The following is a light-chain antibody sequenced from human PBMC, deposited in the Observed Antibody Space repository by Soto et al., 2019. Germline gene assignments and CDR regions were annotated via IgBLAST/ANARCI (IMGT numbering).Light chain of an antibody. CDR2: DAS. Sequence: EIVLTQSPATLSLSPGERATLSSRASQSVSSYLAWYQQKPGQAPRLLIYDASNRATGIPARFSGSGSGTDFTLSISSLEPEDFAVYYCQQRGNWPSITFGQGTRLEIK. J-gene: IGKJ5*01. CDR3: QQRGNWPSIT. V-gene: IGKV3-11*01. CDR1: QSVSSY.